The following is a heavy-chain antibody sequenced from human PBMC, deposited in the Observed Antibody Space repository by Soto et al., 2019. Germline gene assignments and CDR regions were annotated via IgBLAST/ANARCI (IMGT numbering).Heavy chain of an antibody. Sequence: SETLSLTCTVSGASVSSGSNYWSWIRQPPGKGLEWIGYIYYTGNTNYNPSLKSRVTISVDPSKNQFSLNLSSVTAADTAVYYCARDLTGASIDYWGQGTLVTVSS. J-gene: IGHJ4*02. D-gene: IGHD3-10*01. CDR3: ARDLTGASIDY. V-gene: IGHV4-61*01. CDR1: GASVSSGSNY. CDR2: IYYTGNT.